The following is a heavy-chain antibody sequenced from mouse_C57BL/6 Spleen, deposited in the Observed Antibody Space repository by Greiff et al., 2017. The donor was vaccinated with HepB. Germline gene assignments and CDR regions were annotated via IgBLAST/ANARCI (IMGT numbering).Heavy chain of an antibody. V-gene: IGHV5-16*01. Sequence: EVQLQESEGGLVQPGSSMKLSCTASGFTFSDYYMAWVRQVPEKGLEWVANINYDGSSTYYLDSLKSRFIISRDNAKNILYLQMSSLKSEDTATYYCARGPNYYGSSRYFDVWGTGTTVTVSS. CDR3: ARGPNYYGSSRYFDV. CDR2: INYDGSST. J-gene: IGHJ1*03. CDR1: GFTFSDYY. D-gene: IGHD1-1*01.